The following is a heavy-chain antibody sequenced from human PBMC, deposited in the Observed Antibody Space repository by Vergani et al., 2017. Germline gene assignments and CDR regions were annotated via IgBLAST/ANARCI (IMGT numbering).Heavy chain of an antibody. CDR2: INHSGST. D-gene: IGHD2-2*02. CDR3: ARGIKYCSSTSCYTNYYYYMXV. V-gene: IGHV4-34*01. J-gene: IGHJ6*03. CDR1: GGSFSGYY. Sequence: QVQLQQWGAGLLKPSETLSLTCAVYGGSFSGYYWSWIRQPPGKGLEWIGEINHSGSTNYNPSLKSRVTISVDTSKNQFSLKLSSVTAADTAVYYCARGIKYCSSTSCYTNYYYYMXVWGKGP.